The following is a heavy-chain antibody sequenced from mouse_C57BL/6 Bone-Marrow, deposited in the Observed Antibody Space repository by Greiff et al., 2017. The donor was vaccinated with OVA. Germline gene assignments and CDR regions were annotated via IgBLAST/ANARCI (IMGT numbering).Heavy chain of an antibody. CDR2: IYPRSGNT. D-gene: IGHD4-1*01. CDR1: GYTFTSYG. J-gene: IGHJ1*03. V-gene: IGHV1-81*01. Sequence: QVQLQQSGAELARPGASVKLSCKASGYTFTSYGISWVKQRTGQGLEWIGEIYPRSGNTYYNEKFKGKATLTADKSSSTAYMELRSVTSEDSAVYFCARLGPSYWYFDVWGTGTTVTVSS. CDR3: ARLGPSYWYFDV.